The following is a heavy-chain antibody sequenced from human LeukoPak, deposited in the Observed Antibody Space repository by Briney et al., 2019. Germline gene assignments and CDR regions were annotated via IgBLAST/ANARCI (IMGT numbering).Heavy chain of an antibody. CDR2: INPNSGVT. V-gene: IGHV1-2*06. CDR3: ARDASNWSAFDS. Sequence: ASVKVSCKASGYTFSGYSMHWVRQAPGQGLEWMGRINPNSGVTYYAQKFQGKVTMTSDTSITTAYMELSSLTSDDTATYYCARDASNWSAFDSWGQGTLVIVSS. J-gene: IGHJ5*01. D-gene: IGHD1-20*01. CDR1: GYTFSGYS.